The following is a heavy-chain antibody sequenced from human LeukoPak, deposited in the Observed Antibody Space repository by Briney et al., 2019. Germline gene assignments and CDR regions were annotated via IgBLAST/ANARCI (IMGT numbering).Heavy chain of an antibody. D-gene: IGHD3-22*01. CDR2: ISYSGTT. V-gene: IGHV4-59*01. CDR1: GGSINTYY. J-gene: IGHJ4*02. Sequence: SETLSLTCTVSGGSINTYYWSWTRQPPGKGLEWIGYISYSGTTKYNPSLESRVTITIDTSKNQFSLKLSSVTAADTAVYYCAREGYDSNIYYKADYWGQGTLVTVSS. CDR3: AREGYDSNIYYKADY.